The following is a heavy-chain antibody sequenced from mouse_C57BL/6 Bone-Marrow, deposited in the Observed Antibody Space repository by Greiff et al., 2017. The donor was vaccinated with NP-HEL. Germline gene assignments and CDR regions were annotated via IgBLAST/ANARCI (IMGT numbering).Heavy chain of an antibody. CDR3: TTSDYSNYWYFDV. D-gene: IGHD2-5*01. Sequence: VQLKQSGAELVRPGASVKLSCTASGFNIKDDYMHWVKQRPEQGLEWIGWIDPENGDTEYASKFQGKATITADTSSNTAYLQLSSLTSEDTAVYYCTTSDYSNYWYFDVWGTGTTVTVSS. V-gene: IGHV14-4*01. J-gene: IGHJ1*03. CDR2: IDPENGDT. CDR1: GFNIKDDY.